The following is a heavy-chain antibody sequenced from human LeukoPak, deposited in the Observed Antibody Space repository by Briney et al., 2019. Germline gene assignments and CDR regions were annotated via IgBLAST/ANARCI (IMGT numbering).Heavy chain of an antibody. J-gene: IGHJ4*02. V-gene: IGHV1-2*02. CDR3: AREGGRYCSSTSCCLYY. Sequence: ASVKVSCKASGYTFTGYYMHWVRQAPGQGLEWMGWINPNSGGTNYAQKFQGRVTMTRDTSISTAYMELSRLRSDDTAVHYCAREGGRYCSSTSCCLYYWGQGTLVTVSS. CDR2: INPNSGGT. D-gene: IGHD2-2*01. CDR1: GYTFTGYY.